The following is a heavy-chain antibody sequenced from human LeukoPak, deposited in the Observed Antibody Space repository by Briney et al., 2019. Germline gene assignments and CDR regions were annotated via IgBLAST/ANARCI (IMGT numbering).Heavy chain of an antibody. CDR1: GFTFSNHW. Sequence: GGSLRLSWAASGFTFSNHWMNWVRQAPGKGLVWVSRINTDGSSTTYADSVKGRFTISRDNAKNTLYLQMNSLKNEDTAVYYCTKDRVWNSFDSWGQGTLVTVSS. D-gene: IGHD1-1*01. CDR3: TKDRVWNSFDS. CDR2: INTDGSST. V-gene: IGHV3-74*01. J-gene: IGHJ4*02.